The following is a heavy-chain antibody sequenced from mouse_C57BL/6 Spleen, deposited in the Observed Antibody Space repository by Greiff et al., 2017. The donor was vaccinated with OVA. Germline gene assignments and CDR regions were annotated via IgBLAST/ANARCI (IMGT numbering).Heavy chain of an antibody. CDR2: IYPSDSET. CDR1: GYNFTSYW. Sequence: QVQLQQPGAELVRPGSSVKLSCKASGYNFTSYWMDWVKPRPGQGLEWIGNIYPSDSETHYNQKFKDKGTLTVDQSSSTAYMQLSSLTSEDSAVYYCARKGLPYWYFDVWGTGTTVTVSS. CDR3: ARKGLPYWYFDV. V-gene: IGHV1-61*01. J-gene: IGHJ1*03.